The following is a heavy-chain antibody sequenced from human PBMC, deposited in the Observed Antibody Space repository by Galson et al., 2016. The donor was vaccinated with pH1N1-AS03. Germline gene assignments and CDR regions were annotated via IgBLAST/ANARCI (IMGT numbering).Heavy chain of an antibody. CDR3: VTGTQNYSDY. CDR1: GFTFRTFG. D-gene: IGHD6-13*01. J-gene: IGHJ4*02. Sequence: SLRLSCAASGFTFRTFGMHWVRQAPGKGLEWVAVIWNDGSLKKYGDSVKGRFIISRDNSNNTVSLEMSSLRAEDTAVYYCVTGTQNYSDYWGQGTLVTVSS. CDR2: IWNDGSLK. V-gene: IGHV3-33*01.